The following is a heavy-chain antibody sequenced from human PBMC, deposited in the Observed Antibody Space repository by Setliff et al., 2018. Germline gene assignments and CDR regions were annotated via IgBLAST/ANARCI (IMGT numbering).Heavy chain of an antibody. CDR2: IYYSGTT. D-gene: IGHD3-3*01. CDR1: GDSISSSRYY. Sequence: PSETLSLTCTVSGDSISSSRYYWAWIRQPPGKGLEWIGNIYYSGTTYSNPSLKSRVTMSVDTSKNQFSLRLSSVTAADTAVYYCARMTGFLYTDVWGKGTTVTVSS. CDR3: ARMTGFLYTDV. J-gene: IGHJ6*03. V-gene: IGHV4-39*01.